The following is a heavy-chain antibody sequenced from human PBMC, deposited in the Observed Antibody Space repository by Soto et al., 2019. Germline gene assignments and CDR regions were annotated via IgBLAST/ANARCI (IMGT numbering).Heavy chain of an antibody. V-gene: IGHV1-18*04. CDR3: VRVQKYFRVNGNWFDS. Sequence: GASVKVSCKASGYTSADFGISWVRQAPGQGLEWMGWVSGNNGASNHAPKVQGRITMTLDTSTGVAYMALRSLRSDDTAIYYCVRVQKYFRVNGNWFDSWGQGTLVTVSS. J-gene: IGHJ5*01. CDR2: VSGNNGAS. CDR1: GYTSADFG. D-gene: IGHD2-2*01.